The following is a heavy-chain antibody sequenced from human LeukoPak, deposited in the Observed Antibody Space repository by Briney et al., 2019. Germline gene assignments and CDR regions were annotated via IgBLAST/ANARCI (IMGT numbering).Heavy chain of an antibody. CDR3: ARGMGATFGN. V-gene: IGHV4-34*01. CDR1: GGSFSGYY. D-gene: IGHD1-26*01. J-gene: IGHJ4*02. CDR2: INHSGST. Sequence: SETLSLTCAVYGGSFSGYYWSWIRQPPGKGLEWIGEINHSGSTNYNPSLKSRVTISVDTSKTQFSLKLSSVTAADTAVYYCARGMGATFGNWGQGTLVTVSS.